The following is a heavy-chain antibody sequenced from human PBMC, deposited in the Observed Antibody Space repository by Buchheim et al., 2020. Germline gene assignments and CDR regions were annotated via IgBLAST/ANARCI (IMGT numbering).Heavy chain of an antibody. J-gene: IGHJ4*02. V-gene: IGHV3-21*01. CDR1: GFTFSSYS. D-gene: IGHD2-21*02. Sequence: EVQLVESGGGLVKPGGSLRLSCAASGFTFSSYSMNWVRQAPGKGLEWVSSISSSSSYIYYADSVKGRFTISRDNAKNSLYLQMNSLRAEDTAVYYCARDLSMFCGGDCYDDYWGQGTL. CDR3: ARDLSMFCGGDCYDDY. CDR2: ISSSSSYI.